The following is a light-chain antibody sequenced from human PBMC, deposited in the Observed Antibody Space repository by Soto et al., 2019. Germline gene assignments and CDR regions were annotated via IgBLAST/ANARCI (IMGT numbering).Light chain of an antibody. Sequence: QSALTQPASVSGSPGQSITISCTGTSSDVGGYNYVSWYQQHPGKAPKLMIYEVSNRPSGVSNRFSGSKSGNTAYLTISGLQAEDEADYYCSSYTRSSTLVFGTGTKVTVL. CDR2: EVS. CDR3: SSYTRSSTLV. CDR1: SSDVGGYNY. V-gene: IGLV2-14*01. J-gene: IGLJ1*01.